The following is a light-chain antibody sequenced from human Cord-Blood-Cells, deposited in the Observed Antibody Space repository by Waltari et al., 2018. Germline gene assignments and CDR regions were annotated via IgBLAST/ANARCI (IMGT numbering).Light chain of an antibody. J-gene: IGKJ4*01. Sequence: DIQMTQPPSSLSASVGDRVTITCRASQRISSYLDWYQQKSGEAPKLLSYAVSSLQSGVPSRFSGSRSGTDFTLTISSLQAEDFATYYCPQSYSTLTIGGGTKVEIK. CDR1: QRISSY. CDR2: AVS. V-gene: IGKV1-39*01. CDR3: PQSYSTLT.